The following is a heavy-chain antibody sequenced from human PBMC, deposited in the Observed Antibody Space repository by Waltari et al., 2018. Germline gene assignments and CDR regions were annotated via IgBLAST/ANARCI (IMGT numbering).Heavy chain of an antibody. J-gene: IGHJ6*02. CDR3: ARGTGGSSTYYFAGMDV. CDR1: GWSFSAYH. CDR2: INHSGSA. D-gene: IGHD3-22*01. V-gene: IGHV4-34*01. Sequence: QVQLQQWGAGLLKPSETLSLTCAVFGWSFSAYHWRWIRQSPGKGLEWIGEINHSGSAIYNPSLKSRVTISLDTSKRQVSLRLSSVTAADTAVYFCARGTGGSSTYYFAGMDVWGQGTTVTVSS.